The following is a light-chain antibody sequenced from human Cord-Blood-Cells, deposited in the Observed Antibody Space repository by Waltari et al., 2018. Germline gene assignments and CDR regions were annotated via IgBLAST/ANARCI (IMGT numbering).Light chain of an antibody. CDR3: QQRSNWLMYS. J-gene: IGKJ2*03. CDR1: QSVSSY. Sequence: EIALTQSPATLSLSPGVRATLSCRASQSVSSYLAWYQQKPGQAPRLLIYDASNRATGIPARFSGSGSGTDFTLTISSLEPEDFAVYYCQQRSNWLMYSFGQGTKLEIK. CDR2: DAS. V-gene: IGKV3-11*01.